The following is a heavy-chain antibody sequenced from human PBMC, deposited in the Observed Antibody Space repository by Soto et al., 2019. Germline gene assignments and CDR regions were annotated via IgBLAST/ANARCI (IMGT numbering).Heavy chain of an antibody. V-gene: IGHV1-8*01. Sequence: ASVKVSCKASGYTFTSYDINWVRQATGQGLEWMGWMNPNSGNTGYAQKFQGRVTMTRNTSISTAYMELSSLRSEDTAVYYCAREGSRYCSSTSCYVRAFDIWGQGTMVTVSS. J-gene: IGHJ3*02. CDR1: GYTFTSYD. D-gene: IGHD2-2*01. CDR2: MNPNSGNT. CDR3: AREGSRYCSSTSCYVRAFDI.